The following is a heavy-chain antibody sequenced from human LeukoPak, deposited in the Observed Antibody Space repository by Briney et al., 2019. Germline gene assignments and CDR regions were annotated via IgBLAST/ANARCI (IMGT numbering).Heavy chain of an antibody. Sequence: GGSLRLSCAASGFTFSDHYMDWVRQAPGKGRECVGRTKNKANSYTTQYAASVKGRFTISRDDSKNSLYLQMNSLKTEDTAVHYCARGSSGVTISSYGMDVWGKGTTVTVSS. V-gene: IGHV3-72*01. CDR2: TKNKANSYTT. J-gene: IGHJ6*04. CDR3: ARGSSGVTISSYGMDV. D-gene: IGHD3-9*01. CDR1: GFTFSDHY.